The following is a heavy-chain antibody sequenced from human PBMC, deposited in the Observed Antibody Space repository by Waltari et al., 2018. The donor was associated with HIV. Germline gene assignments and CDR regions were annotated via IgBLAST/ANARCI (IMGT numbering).Heavy chain of an antibody. Sequence: QVQLVQSGAEVKKPGSSVKVSCKASGGTFSSYAISWVRQAPGQGLEWMGGIIPVFGTANNAQKFQCRVTITADESTSTAYMELSSLRSEDTAVYYCARGSAYDSSGYSYYYYYGMDVWGQGTTVTVSS. CDR1: GGTFSSYA. CDR2: IIPVFGTA. V-gene: IGHV1-69*01. D-gene: IGHD3-22*01. J-gene: IGHJ6*02. CDR3: ARGSAYDSSGYSYYYYYGMDV.